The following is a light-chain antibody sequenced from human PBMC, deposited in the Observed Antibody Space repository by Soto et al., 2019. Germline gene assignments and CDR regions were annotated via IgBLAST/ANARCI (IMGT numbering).Light chain of an antibody. CDR3: QQLNVNLL. CDR2: AAS. J-gene: IGKJ2*01. CDR1: QDIASY. Sequence: IQLTQSPSSLSASIGARVTITCRASQDIASYLAWYQQKPGNAPKLLIYAASTLHSGVPSRFSGSGSGTDFTLTISSLQPEDFVTYDGQQLNVNLLFGQGTKLEIK. V-gene: IGKV1-9*01.